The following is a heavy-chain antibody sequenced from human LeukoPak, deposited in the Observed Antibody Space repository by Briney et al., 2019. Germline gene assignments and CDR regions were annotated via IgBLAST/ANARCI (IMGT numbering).Heavy chain of an antibody. CDR3: AKESGYYTY. D-gene: IGHD3-22*01. Sequence: GGSLRLSCAASRFTFSSYAMSSVRQAPGKGLKWGSAISGSVGITYYTDSVKGRVTISRDNSKNALYLQINNVRAEDSAVYYCAKESGYYTYWGQGTLVTVSS. V-gene: IGHV3-23*01. CDR1: RFTFSSYA. CDR2: ISGSVGIT. J-gene: IGHJ4*02.